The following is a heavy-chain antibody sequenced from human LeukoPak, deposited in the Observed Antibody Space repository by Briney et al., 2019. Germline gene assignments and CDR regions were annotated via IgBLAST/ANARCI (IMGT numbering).Heavy chain of an antibody. V-gene: IGHV4-59*01. CDR2: IYYSGST. CDR1: GGSISSYY. J-gene: IGHJ3*02. CDR3: ARGRTLGYCSSTSCQGDAFDI. D-gene: IGHD2-2*01. Sequence: SETLSLTCTVSGGSISSYYLSWIRQPPGKGLEWIGYIYYSGSTNYNPSLKSRVTISVDTSKNQFSLKLSSVTAADTAVYYCARGRTLGYCSSTSCQGDAFDIWGQGTMVTVSS.